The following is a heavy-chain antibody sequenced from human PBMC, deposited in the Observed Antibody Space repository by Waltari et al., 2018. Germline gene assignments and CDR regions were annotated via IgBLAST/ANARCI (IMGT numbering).Heavy chain of an antibody. D-gene: IGHD2-2*01. CDR2: VHHSGKT. J-gene: IGHJ4*02. V-gene: IGHV4-4*01. Sequence: QVQLQESCQGLVKPAGTLSLTCAVSGDSIRGNYWWSWVRQSPEKGLEWIGQVHHSGKTHYNPSLQSRVAISLDKPKNHFSLNLNSVTAADTAIYSCAGDRAIGLFFDYWGRGTLVTVSS. CDR3: AGDRAIGLFFDY. CDR1: GDSIRGNYW.